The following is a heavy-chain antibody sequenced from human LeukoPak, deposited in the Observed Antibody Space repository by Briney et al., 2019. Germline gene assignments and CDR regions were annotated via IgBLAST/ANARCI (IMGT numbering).Heavy chain of an antibody. D-gene: IGHD5-24*01. CDR1: GYSFTSYW. J-gene: IGHJ3*02. V-gene: IGHV5-51*01. CDR3: AGQLVEMATNDAFDI. CDR2: IYPGDSDT. Sequence: GESLKISCKGSGYSFTSYWIGWVRQMPGKGLEWMGIIYPGDSDTRYSPSFQGQVTISANKSISTAYLQWSSLKASDTAMYYCAGQLVEMATNDAFDIWGQGTMVTVSS.